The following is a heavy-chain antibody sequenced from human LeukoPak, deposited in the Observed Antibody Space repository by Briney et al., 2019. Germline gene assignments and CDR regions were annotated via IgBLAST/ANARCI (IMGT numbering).Heavy chain of an antibody. CDR1: ELTLSSIG. V-gene: IGHV3-30*02. CDR3: AKDLLSILLWFGESPYFDY. D-gene: IGHD3-10*01. CDR2: IRYDGSNK. J-gene: IGHJ4*02. Sequence: GGSLRLSCAASELTLSSIGMHWVRQAPGKGLEWVAFIRYDGSNKYYADSVKGRFTISRDNSKNTLYLQMNSLRAEDTAVYYCAKDLLSILLWFGESPYFDYWGQGTLVTVSS.